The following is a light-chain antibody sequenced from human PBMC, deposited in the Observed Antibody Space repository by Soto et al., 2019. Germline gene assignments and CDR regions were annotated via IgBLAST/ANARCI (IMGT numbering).Light chain of an antibody. V-gene: IGKV2-28*01. J-gene: IGKJ1*01. CDR3: MQALQAPT. CDR1: QSLLHSNGYNY. CDR2: LGS. Sequence: DIVMTQSPLSLPVTPGEPASISCRSSQSLLHSNGYNYLDWYLQKPGQSPQLLIYLGSTRASGVPDRFSGSGSGTDFTPKISRVEAEDVGVYYCMQALQAPTFGQGTKVEIK.